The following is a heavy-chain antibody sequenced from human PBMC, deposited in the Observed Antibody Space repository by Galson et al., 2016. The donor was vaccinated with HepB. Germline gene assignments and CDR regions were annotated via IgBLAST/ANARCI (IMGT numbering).Heavy chain of an antibody. CDR1: GFSLTSSGEG. J-gene: IGHJ4*02. CDR2: ICWDRDK. Sequence: PALVKPTQTLTLTCTFSGFSLTSSGEGVGWIRQPPGKALEWLSLICWDRDKRYSPSLKSRLTITVDTSKNQVVLTMTNMDPVDTATYYCAHRRRTVVVGTQFDSWGQGILVTVSS. D-gene: IGHD2-21*01. CDR3: AHRRRTVVVGTQFDS. V-gene: IGHV2-5*02.